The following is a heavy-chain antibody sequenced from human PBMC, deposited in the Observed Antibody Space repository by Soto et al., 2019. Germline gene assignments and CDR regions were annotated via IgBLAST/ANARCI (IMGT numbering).Heavy chain of an antibody. CDR1: GFTFSNYA. V-gene: IGHV3-23*01. CDR2: ISDNGGTT. J-gene: IGHJ4*02. CDR3: VKYPQQMIVYFYY. Sequence: PGGSLRLSCAASGFTFSNYAMSWVRQAPGKGLEWVSSISDNGGTTYYADSEKGRFTISRDNSKNTLYLQMNSLRAEDTAVYYFVKYPQQMIVYFYYCGQGTQVTVSS. D-gene: IGHD3-22*01.